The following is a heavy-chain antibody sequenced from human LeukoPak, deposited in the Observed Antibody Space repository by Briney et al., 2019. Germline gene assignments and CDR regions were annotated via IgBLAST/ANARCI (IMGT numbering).Heavy chain of an antibody. CDR1: GFTFSSYA. CDR3: ARAMPSSTYYFDS. CDR2: ISVSDGST. Sequence: GGSLRLSCAASGFTFSSYAMSWVRQAPGKGLEWVSVISVSDGSTYYADSVRGRFTISRDNSKNTLFLQLNGLRAEDTAIYYCARAMPSSTYYFDSWGQGTLVTVSS. J-gene: IGHJ4*02. D-gene: IGHD2-2*01. V-gene: IGHV3-23*01.